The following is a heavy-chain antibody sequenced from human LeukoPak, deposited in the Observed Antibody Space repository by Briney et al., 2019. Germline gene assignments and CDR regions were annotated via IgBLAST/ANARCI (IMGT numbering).Heavy chain of an antibody. D-gene: IGHD5-12*01. J-gene: IGHJ6*03. CDR2: ISDSGST. V-gene: IGHV4-59*12. Sequence: SETLSLTCTVSGGSISSYYWSWIRQPPGKGLEWIGYISDSGSTNYNPSLKSRVTISVDTSKNQFSLKLSSVTAADTAVYYCARGRSLSRSGYDFSDTYYYYMDVWGKGTTVTVSS. CDR1: GGSISSYY. CDR3: ARGRSLSRSGYDFSDTYYYYMDV.